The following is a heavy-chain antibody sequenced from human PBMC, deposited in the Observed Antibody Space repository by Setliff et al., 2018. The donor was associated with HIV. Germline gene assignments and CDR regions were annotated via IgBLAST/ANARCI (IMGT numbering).Heavy chain of an antibody. Sequence: SETLSLTCSVSGGSITSHYWSWIRQPPGKGLEWIGYIYYSGDTTYNPSLKSRVTLSIHTSKIQFSLRLTSVTAADTAVYYCARLRQQPYYYMGVWGKGTTVTVPS. V-gene: IGHV4-59*11. CDR2: IYYSGDT. D-gene: IGHD6-13*01. J-gene: IGHJ6*03. CDR1: GGSITSHY. CDR3: ARLRQQPYYYMGV.